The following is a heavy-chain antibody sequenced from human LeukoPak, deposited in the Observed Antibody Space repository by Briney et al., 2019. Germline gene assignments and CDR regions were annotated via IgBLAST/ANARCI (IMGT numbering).Heavy chain of an antibody. CDR1: GFTFSSYW. V-gene: IGHV4-59*01. CDR2: IYYSGST. J-gene: IGHJ4*02. D-gene: IGHD5/OR15-5a*01. Sequence: PGGSLRLSCAASGFTFSSYWMHWVRQAPGKGLEWIGYIYYSGSTNYNPSLKSRVIISIDTSKNQFSLKLSSVTAADTAVYYCARGSTISRSYYFDSWGQGTLVTVSS. CDR3: ARGSTISRSYYFDS.